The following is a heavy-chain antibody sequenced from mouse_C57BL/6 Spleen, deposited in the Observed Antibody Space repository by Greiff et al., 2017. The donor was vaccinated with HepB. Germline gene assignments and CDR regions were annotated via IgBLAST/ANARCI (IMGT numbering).Heavy chain of an antibody. CDR1: GYTFTSYW. CDR2: IHPNSGST. Sequence: QVQLQQPGAELVKPGASVKLSCKASGYTFTSYWMHWVKQRPGQGLEWIGMIHPNSGSTNYNEKFKSKDTLTVDKSSSTAYMQLSSLTSEDSAVYDCAKANYEQGFAYWGQGTLVTVSA. J-gene: IGHJ3*01. D-gene: IGHD2-4*01. CDR3: AKANYEQGFAY. V-gene: IGHV1-64*01.